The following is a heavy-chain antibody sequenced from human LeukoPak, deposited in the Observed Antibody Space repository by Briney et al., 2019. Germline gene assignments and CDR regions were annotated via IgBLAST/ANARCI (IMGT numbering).Heavy chain of an antibody. CDR3: ARGPYSSGSSADY. Sequence: PGGSLTLSCAASGFTFSSYALSWVRQAPGKGLEWVSTITASGDSTYYADSVKGRLTISRDNAKNSLYLQMNSLRAEDTAVYYCARGPYSSGSSADYWGQGTLVTVSS. CDR1: GFTFSSYA. CDR2: ITASGDST. D-gene: IGHD6-19*01. J-gene: IGHJ4*02. V-gene: IGHV3-23*01.